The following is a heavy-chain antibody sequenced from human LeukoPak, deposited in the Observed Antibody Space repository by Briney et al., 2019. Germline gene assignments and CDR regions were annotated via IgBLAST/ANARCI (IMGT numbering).Heavy chain of an antibody. CDR1: GFTFSDHY. CDR3: AREEWTPFDY. CDR2: IRTKTNSYTT. D-gene: IGHD2-8*01. V-gene: IGHV3-72*01. J-gene: IGHJ4*02. Sequence: GGSLRLSWAASGFTFSDHYMDWVRQAPGKGLEWVGRIRTKTNSYTTIYAASVKGRFTISRDNSKNTLYLQMNSLRAEDTAVYYCAREEWTPFDYWGQGTLVTVSS.